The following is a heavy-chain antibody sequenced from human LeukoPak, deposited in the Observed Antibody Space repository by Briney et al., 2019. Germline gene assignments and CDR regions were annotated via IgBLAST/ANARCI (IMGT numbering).Heavy chain of an antibody. CDR2: ISRSSSYI. Sequence: GGSLRLSCAASGFTFSSYSMTWVRQAPGKGLEWVSSISRSSSYIYYADSVKGRFTISRDNSKNTLYLQMNNLRADDTAVYYCAKARYDGEVMIAATDYWGQGTLVTVSS. D-gene: IGHD2-15*01. V-gene: IGHV3-21*01. CDR1: GFTFSSYS. J-gene: IGHJ4*02. CDR3: AKARYDGEVMIAATDY.